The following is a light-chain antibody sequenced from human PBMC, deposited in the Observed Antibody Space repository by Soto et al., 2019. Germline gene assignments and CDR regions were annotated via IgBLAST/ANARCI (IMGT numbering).Light chain of an antibody. J-gene: IGKJ2*01. V-gene: IGKV1-33*01. CDR2: DAS. CDR1: QDISNY. CDR3: QQYANLPPFT. Sequence: DIPMTQSPSSLSASVGDRVTITCQASQDISNYLNWYQQKPGKAPKLLSYDASNLETGVPSRFSGSGAGTDFTFTISNLQPEDIATYYCQQYANLPPFTFGQGTKL.